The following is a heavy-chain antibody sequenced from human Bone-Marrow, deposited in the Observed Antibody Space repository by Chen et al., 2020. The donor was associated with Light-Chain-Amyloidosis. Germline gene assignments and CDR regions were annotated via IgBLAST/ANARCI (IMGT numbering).Heavy chain of an antibody. V-gene: IGHV3-7*05. CDR3: ARRGGGGSYFDY. CDR1: GFTFSNYY. J-gene: IGHJ4*02. CDR2: IDQDGSER. Sequence: EVQLVESGGGLVQPGASLRLSCEASGFTFSNYYMAWVRQAPGKGLGWVANIDQDGSERYFVDSLKGRFTISRDNAKNALYLQRNSLRVEDTAVYYCARRGGGGSYFDYWGQGALVTVSS. D-gene: IGHD1-26*01.